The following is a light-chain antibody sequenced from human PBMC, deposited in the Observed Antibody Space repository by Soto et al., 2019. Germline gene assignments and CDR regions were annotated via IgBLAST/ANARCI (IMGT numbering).Light chain of an antibody. J-gene: IGKJ4*01. CDR3: QQYNKWPLT. V-gene: IGKV3-15*01. CDR2: GVS. Sequence: EIVMTQSPATLSVSPGERVTLSCRASQSVSSNLAWYQQKPGQAPRLLIYGVSTRATGVPASFSGSGSGTEFTLTISSLQSEDFALYSCQQYNKWPLTFGGGTKVEIK. CDR1: QSVSSN.